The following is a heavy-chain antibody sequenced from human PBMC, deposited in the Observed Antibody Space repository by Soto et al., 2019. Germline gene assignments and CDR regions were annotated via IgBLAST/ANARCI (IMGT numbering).Heavy chain of an antibody. Sequence: SETLSLTCTLSGGSISSGGYYWSWIRQHPGKDLEWIGYIYYSGSTYYNPSLKSRVTISVDTSKNQFSLKLSSVTAADTAVYYCARGPYGDYTGERPYGMDVWGHGTTVTVSS. V-gene: IGHV4-31*03. J-gene: IGHJ6*02. CDR2: IYYSGST. CDR1: GGSISSGGYY. D-gene: IGHD4-17*01. CDR3: ARGPYGDYTGERPYGMDV.